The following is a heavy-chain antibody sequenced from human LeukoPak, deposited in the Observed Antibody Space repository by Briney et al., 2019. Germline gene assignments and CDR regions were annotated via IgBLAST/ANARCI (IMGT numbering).Heavy chain of an antibody. J-gene: IGHJ5*02. CDR2: IYSGGSA. Sequence: GGSLRLSCAASGFTVSNYYMSWVRQAPGKGLEWVPVIYSGGSAYSADSVKGRFTMSRGNSQNTLYLQMNSLRAEDTAVYYCARMVTGWPNWIDPWGQGTLVTVSS. CDR3: ARMVTGWPNWIDP. CDR1: GFTVSNYY. D-gene: IGHD6-19*01. V-gene: IGHV3-66*01.